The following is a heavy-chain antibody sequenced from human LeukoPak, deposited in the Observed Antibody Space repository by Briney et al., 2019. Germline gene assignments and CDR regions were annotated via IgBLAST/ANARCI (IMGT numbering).Heavy chain of an antibody. D-gene: IGHD1-1*01. Sequence: SETLSLTCTVSGGSISSYYWSWIRQPPGKGLEWIGYIYYSGSTNYNPSLKSRVTISVDKSKNQFSLKLSSVTAADTAVYYCARDRPGNYFDYWGQGTLVTVSS. V-gene: IGHV4-59*12. CDR3: ARDRPGNYFDY. CDR2: IYYSGST. J-gene: IGHJ4*02. CDR1: GGSISSYY.